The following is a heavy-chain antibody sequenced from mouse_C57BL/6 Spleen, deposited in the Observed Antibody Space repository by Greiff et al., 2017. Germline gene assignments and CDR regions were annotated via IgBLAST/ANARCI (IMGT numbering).Heavy chain of an antibody. CDR3: ARGTAQAGMDD. Sequence: QVQLQQPGAELLKPGASVKMSSKASGYPFPSSWIPWVKRRPGQGLEWIGDIYPGRGSTNYNEKFKSKATLTVDTSSSTAYMQLSSLTSEDSAVYYCARGTAQAGMDDWGQGTSVTVSS. V-gene: IGHV1-55*01. CDR2: IYPGRGST. D-gene: IGHD3-2*02. J-gene: IGHJ4*01. CDR1: GYPFPSSW.